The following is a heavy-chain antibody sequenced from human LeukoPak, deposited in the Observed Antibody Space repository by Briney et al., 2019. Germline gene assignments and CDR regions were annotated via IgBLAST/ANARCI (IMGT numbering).Heavy chain of an antibody. V-gene: IGHV3-23*01. CDR2: ISGSGGST. CDR1: GFTFSSYA. J-gene: IGHJ5*02. CDR3: AKTFKTYYDFWSGYFLDP. Sequence: GGSLRLSCAASGFTFSSYAMSWVRQAPGKGLEWVSAISGSGGSTYYADSVKGRFTISRDNSKNTLYLQMNSLRAEDAAVYYCAKTFKTYYDFWSGYFLDPWGQGTLVTVSS. D-gene: IGHD3-3*01.